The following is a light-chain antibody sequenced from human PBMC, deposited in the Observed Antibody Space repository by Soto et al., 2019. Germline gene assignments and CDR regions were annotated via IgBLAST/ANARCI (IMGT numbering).Light chain of an antibody. CDR1: SSDVGGYNY. CDR2: DVS. J-gene: IGLJ1*01. V-gene: IGLV2-14*01. Sequence: QSALTQPASVSGSPGQSITISCTGTSSDVGGYNYVSWYQQHPGKAPKLMIYDVSNRPSGVSNRFSGSKSGNTASLTISGLQAEDEADYSCNSYTGSSTPYVFGTGTKLTVL. CDR3: NSYTGSSTPYV.